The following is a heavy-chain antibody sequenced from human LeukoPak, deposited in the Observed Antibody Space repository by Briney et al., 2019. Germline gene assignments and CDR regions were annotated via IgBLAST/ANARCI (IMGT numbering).Heavy chain of an antibody. CDR1: GGSVSTDY. V-gene: IGHV4-59*08. D-gene: IGHD2-2*01. CDR3: AARGYIVVVPAAKGGGPDNSYYYMDV. CDR2: IHFSGTT. J-gene: IGHJ6*03. Sequence: SETRSLTCTVSGGSVSTDYWNWIRQPPGKGLEWIGYIHFSGTTSYNPSLKSRVTISVDTSKNQVSLRLNSVTAADTAMYYCAARGYIVVVPAAKGGGPDNSYYYMDVWGKGTTVTISS.